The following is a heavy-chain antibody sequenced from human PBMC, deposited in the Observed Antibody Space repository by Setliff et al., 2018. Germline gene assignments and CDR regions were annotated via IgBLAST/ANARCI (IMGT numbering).Heavy chain of an antibody. CDR3: RLAHCSSPSCEEALDY. V-gene: IGHV4-34*01. D-gene: IGHD2-2*01. CDR2: ISHSGST. J-gene: IGHJ4*02. CDR1: GGSFTTYF. Sequence: PSETLSLTCAVYGGSFTTYFWSWIRQPPGKGLEWIGEISHSGSTNYNPSLKSRVTMSVDRSKNQFSLNLNSVTAADTAVYYFRLAHCSSPSCEEALDYWSQETLVTVSS.